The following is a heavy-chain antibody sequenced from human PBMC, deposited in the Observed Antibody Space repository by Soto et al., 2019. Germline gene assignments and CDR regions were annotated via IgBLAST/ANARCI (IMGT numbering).Heavy chain of an antibody. CDR2: IYHSANT. V-gene: IGHV4-30-2*01. CDR1: GGSISRGGYS. J-gene: IGHJ4*02. Sequence: QLQLQESGAGLVKPSQTLSLTCAVSGGSISRGGYSWGWIRQPPGKGLEWIGYIYHSANTYYNPSLKSRVAIPVDRSKNQFSLKLSSVTAADTAGYYCARVPDYLGQGAMVTVSS. CDR3: ARVPDY.